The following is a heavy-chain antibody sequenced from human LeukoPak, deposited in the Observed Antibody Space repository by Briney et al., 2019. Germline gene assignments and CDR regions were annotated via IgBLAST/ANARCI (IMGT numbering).Heavy chain of an antibody. D-gene: IGHD1-7*01. V-gene: IGHV4-38-2*01. CDR1: GYSIGSGYY. Sequence: SETLSLACAVSGYSIGSGYYWGWIRQPPGKGLERIGSIYHSGSTYYKPSLKSRVTISVDTSKNQFPLKLSSVTAADTAVYYCASTGTTALFDYWGQGTLVTVSS. J-gene: IGHJ4*02. CDR2: IYHSGST. CDR3: ASTGTTALFDY.